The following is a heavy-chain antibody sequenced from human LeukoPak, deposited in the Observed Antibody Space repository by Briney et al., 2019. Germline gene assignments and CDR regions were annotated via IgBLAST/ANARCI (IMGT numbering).Heavy chain of an antibody. CDR2: IYNTGST. CDR3: ARVPPHYYGTGSPD. D-gene: IGHD3-10*01. J-gene: IGHJ4*02. V-gene: IGHV4-38-2*02. CDR1: GYSISSGYY. Sequence: PSETLSLTCTVSGYSISSGYYWGWIRPPPGKGLQWIGSIYNTGSTYYNPSLKSRITISVDTSKNQFSLRVTSVTATDTAVYYCARVPPHYYGTGSPDWGQGTLVTVSA.